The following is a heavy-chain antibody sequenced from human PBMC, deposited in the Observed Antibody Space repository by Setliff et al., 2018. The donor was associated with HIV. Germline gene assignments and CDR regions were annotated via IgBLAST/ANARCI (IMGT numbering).Heavy chain of an antibody. CDR3: AAASSWDPLLDY. D-gene: IGHD6-13*01. Sequence: SETLSLTCTVSGSSITGYYWSWIRQSPGKGLEWIGEIYHSGSTHYNPSLQSRVTISVDKSKSQFSLKLNSVTAADTAVYYCAAASSWDPLLDYWGQGTLVTVSS. CDR2: IYHSGST. J-gene: IGHJ4*02. CDR1: GSSITGYY. V-gene: IGHV4-34*01.